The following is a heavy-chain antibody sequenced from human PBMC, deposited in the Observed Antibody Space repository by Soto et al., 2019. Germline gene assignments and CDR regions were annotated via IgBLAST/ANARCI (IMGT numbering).Heavy chain of an antibody. Sequence: GGSLRLSCAASGFTFSGSAMHWVRQASGKGLEWVGRIRSKANSYATAYAASVKGRFTISRDDSKNTAYLQMNSLKTEDTAVYYCTRLDSGFDYGGQGTLVTVSS. CDR1: GFTFSGSA. D-gene: IGHD1-26*01. CDR2: IRSKANSYAT. V-gene: IGHV3-73*01. CDR3: TRLDSGFDY. J-gene: IGHJ4*02.